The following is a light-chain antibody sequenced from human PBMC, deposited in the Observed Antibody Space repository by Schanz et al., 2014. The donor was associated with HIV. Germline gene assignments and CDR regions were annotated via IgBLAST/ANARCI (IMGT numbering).Light chain of an antibody. Sequence: EIMMTQSPGTLSLSPGERGTLSCRASQSVKSNFIGWYQQKPGQAPRLLIFGASNRATGIPDRFSGGVSGTDFTLTISRVEPEDYAVYYCQQYGSSPWTFGQGTRVDVK. CDR1: QSVKSNF. CDR2: GAS. J-gene: IGKJ1*01. CDR3: QQYGSSPWT. V-gene: IGKV3-20*01.